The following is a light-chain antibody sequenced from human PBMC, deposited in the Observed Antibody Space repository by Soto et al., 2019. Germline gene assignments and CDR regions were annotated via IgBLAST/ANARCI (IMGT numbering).Light chain of an antibody. J-gene: IGKJ5*01. CDR2: DAS. CDR1: QSVSSY. V-gene: IGKV3-11*01. CDR3: QQRSNWSIT. Sequence: EIVLTQSPATLSLSPGERATLSCRASQSVSSYLTWYQQKPGQAPRLLIYDASNRATGIPARFSGSGSGTDFTLTISSLEPEYFAVYYCQQRSNWSITFGQGTRLEIK.